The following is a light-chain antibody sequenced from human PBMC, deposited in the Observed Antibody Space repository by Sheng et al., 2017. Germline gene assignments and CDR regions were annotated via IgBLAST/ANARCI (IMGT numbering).Light chain of an antibody. J-gene: IGLJ3*02. CDR3: CSYTTSSTWV. CDR1: SSDVGGYNY. V-gene: IGLV2-14*03. Sequence: QSALTQPASVSGSPGQSITISCTGTSSDVGGYNYVSWYQQHPGKAPKLMICDVNDRPSGVSNRFSGSKSGNTASLTISGLQAEDEADYYCCSYTTSSTWVFGGGTKLTVL. CDR2: DVN.